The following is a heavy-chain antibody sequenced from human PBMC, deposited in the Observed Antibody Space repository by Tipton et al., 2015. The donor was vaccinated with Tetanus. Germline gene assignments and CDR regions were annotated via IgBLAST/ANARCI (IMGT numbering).Heavy chain of an antibody. CDR1: GFTFNTYS. J-gene: IGHJ4*02. D-gene: IGHD3-16*02. V-gene: IGHV3-53*01. CDR2: TYGDGST. Sequence: SLRLSCAASGFTFNTYSMNWVRRAPGKGLEWVSLTYGDGSTYYADSVKGRFTISRDNSKNTLYLQMSNLRAEDTAVYYCARDYPDFDYWGQGTLVTVSS. CDR3: ARDYPDFDY.